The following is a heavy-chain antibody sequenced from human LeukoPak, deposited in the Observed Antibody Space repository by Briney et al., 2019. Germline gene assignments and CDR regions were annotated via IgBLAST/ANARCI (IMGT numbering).Heavy chain of an antibody. CDR2: IIPILGIA. Sequence: GASVKVSCKASGGTFSSYAISWVRQVPGQGLEWMGRIIPILGIANYAQKFQGRVTITADKSTSTAYMELSSLRSEDTAVYYCARGPAAISRSFGWFDPWGQGTLVTVSS. V-gene: IGHV1-69*04. J-gene: IGHJ5*02. CDR1: GGTFSSYA. CDR3: ARGPAAISRSFGWFDP. D-gene: IGHD2-2*01.